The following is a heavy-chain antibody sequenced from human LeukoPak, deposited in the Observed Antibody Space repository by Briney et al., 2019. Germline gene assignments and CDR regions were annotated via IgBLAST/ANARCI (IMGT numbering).Heavy chain of an antibody. CDR3: AREVPRLLWFGELNWFDP. Sequence: GASVKVSCKASGYTFTGYFMHWVRQAPGQGLEWMGWINPNSGGTNYAQKFQGRVTMTRDTSISTAYMELSRLRSDDTAVYYCAREVPRLLWFGELNWFDPWGQGTLVTVSS. V-gene: IGHV1-2*02. CDR1: GYTFTGYF. CDR2: INPNSGGT. D-gene: IGHD3-10*01. J-gene: IGHJ5*02.